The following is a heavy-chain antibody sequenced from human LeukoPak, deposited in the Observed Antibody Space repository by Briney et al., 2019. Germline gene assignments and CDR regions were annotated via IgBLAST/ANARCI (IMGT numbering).Heavy chain of an antibody. Sequence: ASVKVSCKASGGTFSSYAISWVRQAPGQGLEWMGGIIPIFGTANYAQKFQGRVTITADESTSTAYMELSSLRSEDTAVYYCARDWSGYYSYYYGMDVWGQGTTVTVSS. CDR1: GGTFSSYA. J-gene: IGHJ6*02. V-gene: IGHV1-69*13. D-gene: IGHD3-3*01. CDR3: ARDWSGYYSYYYGMDV. CDR2: IIPIFGTA.